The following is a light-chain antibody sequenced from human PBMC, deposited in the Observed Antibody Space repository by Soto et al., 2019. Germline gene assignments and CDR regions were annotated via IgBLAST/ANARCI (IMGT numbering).Light chain of an antibody. CDR3: SSYTSRSALDYV. J-gene: IGLJ1*01. Sequence: QSALTQPASVSGSPGQSITISCTGTSSDVGGYNYVSWYQQHPGKAPKLMIYEVSNRPSGVSNRFSGSKSGNTASLNISGLQAEDEADYYCSSYTSRSALDYVFGSGTKRTVL. V-gene: IGLV2-14*01. CDR2: EVS. CDR1: SSDVGGYNY.